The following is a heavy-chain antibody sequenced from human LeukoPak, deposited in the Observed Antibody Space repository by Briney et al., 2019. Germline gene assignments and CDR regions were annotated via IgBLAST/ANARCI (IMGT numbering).Heavy chain of an antibody. CDR2: IDPGDSRI. V-gene: IGHV5-51*01. D-gene: IGHD2-2*01. Sequence: GESLKISCQGSAYIFSTYWIGWVRQMPGKGLEWMAVIDPGDSRIRYNPSLQGQVTISADKTISTAYLQWSSLKASDSAIYYCARRKFTSPWFDPWGPGTLATVSS. CDR1: AYIFSTYW. J-gene: IGHJ5*02. CDR3: ARRKFTSPWFDP.